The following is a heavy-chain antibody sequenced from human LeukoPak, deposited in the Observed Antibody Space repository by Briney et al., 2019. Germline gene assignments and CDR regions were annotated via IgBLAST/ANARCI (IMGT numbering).Heavy chain of an antibody. J-gene: IGHJ6*03. CDR2: TYYSGST. D-gene: IGHD6-6*01. CDR1: GGSISNKY. CDR3: ARDWGVEARLGYMDV. Sequence: SETLSLTGTVSGGSISNKYWSWTRQPPGKGREGVGYTYYSGSTNYNPSLKSRVSILLHTSKTQSSLRLSSVTAADTAVYFCARDWGVEARLGYMDVWGKGTTVTVSS. V-gene: IGHV4-59*01.